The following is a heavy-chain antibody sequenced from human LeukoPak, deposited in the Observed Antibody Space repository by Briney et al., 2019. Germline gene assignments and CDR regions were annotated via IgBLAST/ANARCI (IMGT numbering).Heavy chain of an antibody. CDR1: GGSISSSSYY. CDR3: ACPQIMTTRYYYGMDV. CDR2: IYYSGST. D-gene: IGHD4-17*01. V-gene: IGHV4-39*01. Sequence: PSETLSLTCTVSGGSISSSSYYWGGIRQPPGKGLEWIGSIYYSGSTYHNPSLKSRVTISVDTSKNQFSLKLSSVTAADTAVYYCACPQIMTTRYYYGMDVWGQGTTVTVSS. J-gene: IGHJ6*02.